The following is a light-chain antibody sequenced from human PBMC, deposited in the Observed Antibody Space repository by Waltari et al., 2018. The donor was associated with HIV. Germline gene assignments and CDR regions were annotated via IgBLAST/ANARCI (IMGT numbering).Light chain of an antibody. Sequence: QSVLTQPPSASGTPGQRVTICCSGSSSNIGSNTVNWYQQLPGTAPKLLIYSNNQRPSGVPYRFSGSKSGTSASLAISGLQSEDEADYYCAAWDDSLNVWVFGGGTKLTVL. CDR2: SNN. CDR3: AAWDDSLNVWV. V-gene: IGLV1-44*01. J-gene: IGLJ3*02. CDR1: SSNIGSNT.